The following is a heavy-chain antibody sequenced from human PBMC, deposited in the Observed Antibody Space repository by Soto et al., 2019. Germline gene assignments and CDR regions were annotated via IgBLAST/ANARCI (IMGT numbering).Heavy chain of an antibody. CDR3: AKDRGYSGHGVH. CDR2: ISYDGSNK. V-gene: IGHV3-30-3*01. Sequence: PGGSLRLSCAASGFTFSSYAMHWVRQAPGKGLEWVAVISYDGSNKYYADSVKGRFTISRDNSKNTLYLQMNSLRAEDTAVYYCAKDRGYSGHGVHWGQGTLVTVSS. D-gene: IGHD5-12*01. J-gene: IGHJ4*02. CDR1: GFTFSSYA.